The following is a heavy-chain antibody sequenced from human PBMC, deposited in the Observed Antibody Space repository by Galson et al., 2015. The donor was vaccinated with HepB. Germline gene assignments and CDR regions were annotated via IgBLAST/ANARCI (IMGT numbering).Heavy chain of an antibody. CDR3: ARDSSSRGKNDYGDPGVY. V-gene: IGHV3-11*04. D-gene: IGHD4-17*01. CDR1: GFTFSDYY. J-gene: IGHJ4*02. CDR2: ISSSGSTI. Sequence: LRLSCAASGFTFSDYYMSWIRQAPGKGLEWVSYISSSGSTIYYADSVKGRFTISRDNAKNSLYLQMNSLRVEDTAVYFCARDSSSRGKNDYGDPGVYWGQGTLVTVSS.